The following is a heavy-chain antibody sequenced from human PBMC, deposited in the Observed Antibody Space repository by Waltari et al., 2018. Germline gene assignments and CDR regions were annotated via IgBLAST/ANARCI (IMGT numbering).Heavy chain of an antibody. J-gene: IGHJ5*01. V-gene: IGHV4-38-2*02. CDR3: ARGTRVNLVRGAEWFDF. CDR2: AYHGGSS. Sequence: QVQLQESGPGVMTPSETLSLTCQVSGFTVVSGSSWRWIRQSPGQGLEWIGSAYHGGSSFYNPSLESRVSISLDRSENQVALEVRSLTAADTAVYYCARGTRVNLVRGAEWFDFWGPGMLVSVSS. CDR1: GFTVVSGSS. D-gene: IGHD3-10*01.